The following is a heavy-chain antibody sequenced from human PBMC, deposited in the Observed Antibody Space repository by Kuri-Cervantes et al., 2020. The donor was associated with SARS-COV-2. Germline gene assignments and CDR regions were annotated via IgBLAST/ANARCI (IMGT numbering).Heavy chain of an antibody. D-gene: IGHD2-15*01. CDR1: GGSISSYY. CDR3: ARGQGYCSGGSCYFRWFDP. Sequence: SETLSLTCTVSGGSISSYYWSWIRQPPGKGLEWIGYMYYSGSTNYNPSLKSRVTISVDTSKNQFSLKLSSVNAADTAVYYCARGQGYCSGGSCYFRWFDPWGQGTLVTVSS. CDR2: MYYSGST. V-gene: IGHV4-59*12. J-gene: IGHJ5*02.